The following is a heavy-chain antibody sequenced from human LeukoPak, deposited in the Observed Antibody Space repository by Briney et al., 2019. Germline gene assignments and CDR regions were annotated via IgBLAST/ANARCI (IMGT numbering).Heavy chain of an antibody. J-gene: IGHJ6*02. D-gene: IGHD6-19*01. CDR1: GFTFSSYG. Sequence: GGSLRLSCAASGFTFSSYGMHWVRQAPGKGLEWVAVIWYDGSNKYYADSVKGRFTISRDNSKNTLYLQMNSLRAEDTAVYYCARDGPAVAADTSSYYYYGMDVWGQGTTVTVSS. V-gene: IGHV3-30*19. CDR2: IWYDGSNK. CDR3: ARDGPAVAADTSSYYYYGMDV.